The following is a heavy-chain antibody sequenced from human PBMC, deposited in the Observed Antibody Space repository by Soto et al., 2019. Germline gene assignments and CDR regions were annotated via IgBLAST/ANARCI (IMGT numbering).Heavy chain of an antibody. CDR1: GFAFGSYA. D-gene: IGHD1-26*01. J-gene: IGHJ4*02. CDR3: ARDFGGRKPFEY. Sequence: EVRLLESGGGLVQPGGSLTLSCAASGFAFGSYAMTWVRQAPGKGLEWVSALTGSGASTYYADSVDGRFTSSRDNSKSTLYLHMRSLRADDTAVYFCARDFGGRKPFEYWGQGTLVTVSS. V-gene: IGHV3-23*01. CDR2: LTGSGAST.